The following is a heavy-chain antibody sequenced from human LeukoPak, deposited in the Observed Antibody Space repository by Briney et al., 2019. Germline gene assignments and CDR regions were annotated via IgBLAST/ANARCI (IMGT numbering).Heavy chain of an antibody. CDR1: GFTVSSNY. CDR3: ARYPSYGLYFDY. CDR2: IYSGGST. D-gene: IGHD4-17*01. Sequence: GGSLGLSCAASGFTVSSNYMSWVRQAPGKGLEWVSVIYSGGSTYYADSVKGRFTISRDNSKNTLYLQMNSLRAEDTAVYYCARYPSYGLYFDYWGQGTLVTVSS. J-gene: IGHJ4*02. V-gene: IGHV3-66*01.